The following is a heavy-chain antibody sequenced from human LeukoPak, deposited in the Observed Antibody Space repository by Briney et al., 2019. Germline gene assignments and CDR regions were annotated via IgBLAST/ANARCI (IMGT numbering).Heavy chain of an antibody. D-gene: IGHD6-13*01. CDR1: GLTVSSIC. Sequence: GGSLRLSCAASGLTVSSICLSWVRQDPGKGLKWVSAIYSGGSTYYADSVKGRFTISRDNSKSTLYLQMNSLRAEDTAVYYCARDRIAAAGTGRDYWGQGTLVTVSS. J-gene: IGHJ4*02. CDR2: IYSGGST. CDR3: ARDRIAAAGTGRDY. V-gene: IGHV3-66*01.